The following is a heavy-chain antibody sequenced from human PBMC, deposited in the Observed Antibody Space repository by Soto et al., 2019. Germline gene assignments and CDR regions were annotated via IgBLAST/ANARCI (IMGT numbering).Heavy chain of an antibody. CDR3: ARQGGSYYSNFDY. D-gene: IGHD1-26*01. J-gene: IGHJ4*02. Sequence: SETLSLTCTVSGGSISSSRYYWGWIRQPPGKGLEWIGSIYYSGSTYYNPSLKSRVTISVDTSKNQFSLKLSSVTAADTAVYYCARQGGSYYSNFDYWGQGTLVTVSS. CDR2: IYYSGST. CDR1: GGSISSSRYY. V-gene: IGHV4-39*01.